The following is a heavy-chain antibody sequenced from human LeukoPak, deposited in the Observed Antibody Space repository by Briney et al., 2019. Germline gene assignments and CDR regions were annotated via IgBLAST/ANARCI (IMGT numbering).Heavy chain of an antibody. D-gene: IGHD4-23*01. CDR3: ARGKPYYYYYMDV. J-gene: IGHJ6*03. CDR1: GYSISSGYY. CDR2: IYHSGST. V-gene: IGHV4-38-2*02. Sequence: SETLSLTCTVSGYSISSGYYWGWIRQPPGKGLEWIGSIYHSGSTYYNPSLKSRVTISVDTSKNQFSLKLSSVTAADTAVYYCARGKPYYYYYMDVWGKGTTVTVSS.